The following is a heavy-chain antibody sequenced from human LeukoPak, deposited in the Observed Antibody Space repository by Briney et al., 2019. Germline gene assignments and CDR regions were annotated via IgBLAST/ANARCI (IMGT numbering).Heavy chain of an antibody. J-gene: IGHJ4*02. Sequence: GGSLRLSCAASGFTFTNFAIHWVRQAPGKGLEWVSLISSDGSHQYYPDSVKGRFTISRDNSKNTLYLQMNSLRAEDTAVCYCAKGHYYDSSGYYQHFDHWGQGTLVTVSS. CDR3: AKGHYYDSSGYYQHFDH. V-gene: IGHV3-30*18. D-gene: IGHD3-22*01. CDR1: GFTFTNFA. CDR2: ISSDGSHQ.